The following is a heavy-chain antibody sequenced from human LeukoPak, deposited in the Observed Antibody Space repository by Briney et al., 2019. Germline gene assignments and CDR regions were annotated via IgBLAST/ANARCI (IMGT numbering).Heavy chain of an antibody. D-gene: IGHD2-15*01. Sequence: GGSLRLSCAASGFRFTAFWMSWVRRAPGKGPEWVANINQESTETYYADSVRGRFTISRDNAKNSLSLQMNSLRVEDTAVYYCAREVDRSFGYWGQGNLVTVSS. CDR1: GFRFTAFW. J-gene: IGHJ4*02. V-gene: IGHV3-7*01. CDR2: INQESTET. CDR3: AREVDRSFGY.